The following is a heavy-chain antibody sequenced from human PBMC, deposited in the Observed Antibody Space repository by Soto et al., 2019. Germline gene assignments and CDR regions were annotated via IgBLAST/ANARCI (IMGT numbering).Heavy chain of an antibody. CDR1: GFTFGSYA. D-gene: IGHD6-19*01. Sequence: EVQLLESGGGLVQPGGSLRLSCAASGFTFGSYAMTWVRQAPGKGLEWVSAITGSGAATFYADSVKGRFTISRDNSKNTLYLQMNSLRAEDTAVYYCAKRLSGWYYDDFWRQGTLFTVSS. CDR2: ITGSGAAT. J-gene: IGHJ4*02. CDR3: AKRLSGWYYDDF. V-gene: IGHV3-23*01.